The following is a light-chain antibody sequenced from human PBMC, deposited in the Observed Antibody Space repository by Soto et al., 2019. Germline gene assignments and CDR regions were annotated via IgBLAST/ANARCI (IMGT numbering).Light chain of an antibody. CDR1: SSDVGSYNY. Sequence: QSVLTQPPSASGSPGQSVTISCTGTSSDVGSYNYVSWYQQHPDKAPKLIIYGVNERPSGVPARFSGSKSGNTASLTVSGLQAEDEADYYCTSYAGSNNPVVFGGGTKLTVL. J-gene: IGLJ3*02. CDR3: TSYAGSNNPVV. V-gene: IGLV2-8*01. CDR2: GVN.